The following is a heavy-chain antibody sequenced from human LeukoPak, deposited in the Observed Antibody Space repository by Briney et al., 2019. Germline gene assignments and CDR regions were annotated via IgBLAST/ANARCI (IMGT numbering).Heavy chain of an antibody. CDR1: GFTFSSYW. D-gene: IGHD5-18*01. CDR3: ARGRGSSYGYYLIDY. V-gene: IGHV3-7*01. Sequence: GGSLRLSCAASGFTFSSYWMSWVRQAPGKGLEWVANIKQDGSEKYYVDSVKGRFTISRDNAKNSLYLQMNSLRAEDTAVYYCARGRGSSYGYYLIDYWGQGTLVTVSS. J-gene: IGHJ4*02. CDR2: IKQDGSEK.